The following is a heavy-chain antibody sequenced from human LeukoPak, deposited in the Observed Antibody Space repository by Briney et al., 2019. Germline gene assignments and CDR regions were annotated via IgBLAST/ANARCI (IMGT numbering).Heavy chain of an antibody. J-gene: IGHJ5*02. D-gene: IGHD2-15*01. Sequence: GRSLRLSCAASGFTFSSYAMHWVRQAPGKGLEWVAVISYDGSNKYYADSVKGRFTISRDNSKNTLYLQMNSLRAEDTALYYCAKGATIAATLGWFDPWGQGTLVTVSS. CDR2: ISYDGSNK. CDR3: AKGATIAATLGWFDP. V-gene: IGHV3-30-3*01. CDR1: GFTFSSYA.